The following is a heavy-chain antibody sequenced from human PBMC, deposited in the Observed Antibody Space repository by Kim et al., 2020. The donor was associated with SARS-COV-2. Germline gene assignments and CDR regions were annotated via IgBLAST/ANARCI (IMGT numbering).Heavy chain of an antibody. J-gene: IGHJ5*02. CDR1: GFTFSSYW. CDR2: IKQDGSEK. Sequence: GGSLRLSCAASGFTFSSYWMSWVRQAPGKGLEWVANIKQDGSEKYYVDSVKGRFTISRDNAKNSLYLQMNSLRAEDTAVYYCATQIRIAARRENWFDPWGQGTLVTVSS. V-gene: IGHV3-7*03. D-gene: IGHD6-6*01. CDR3: ATQIRIAARRENWFDP.